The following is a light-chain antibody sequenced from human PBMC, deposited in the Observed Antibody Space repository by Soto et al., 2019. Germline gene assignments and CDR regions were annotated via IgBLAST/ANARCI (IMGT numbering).Light chain of an antibody. CDR3: QSYDSSLSGSI. V-gene: IGLV1-40*01. CDR2: GNS. Sequence: QPVLTQPPSVSGAPGQRVTISCTGSSSNIGGGYDVHWYQQLPGTAPKLLIYGNSNRPSGVPDRFSGSKSGTSASLAITGLQAEDEADYSCQSYDSSLSGSIFGGGTKLTVL. J-gene: IGLJ2*01. CDR1: SSNIGGGYD.